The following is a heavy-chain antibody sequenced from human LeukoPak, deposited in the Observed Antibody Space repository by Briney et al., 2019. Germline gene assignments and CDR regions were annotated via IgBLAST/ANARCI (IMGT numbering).Heavy chain of an antibody. J-gene: IGHJ4*02. CDR1: RFTFNSAW. CDR2: IKSKPDGGTT. V-gene: IGHV3-15*01. D-gene: IGHD3-22*01. Sequence: PGGSLRLSCAASRFTFNSAWMSWVRQAPGKGLEWVGRIKSKPDGGTTDYAAPVKGRFTISTVDSKNTVYLQMNSLKTEDTAVYYFTADYYDSTGYHDFWGQGTLVTVSS. CDR3: TADYYDSTGYHDF.